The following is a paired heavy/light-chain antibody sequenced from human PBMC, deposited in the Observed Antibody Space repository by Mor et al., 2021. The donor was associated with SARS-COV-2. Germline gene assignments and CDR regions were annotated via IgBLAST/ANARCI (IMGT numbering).Light chain of an antibody. J-gene: IGKJ2*01. CDR2: QVS. CDR3: MQGTHWPPT. V-gene: IGKV2-30*01. CDR1: QSLVNSDGNTY. Sequence: DVVMTQSPLSLPVTLGQPASISCRSSQSLVNSDGNTYLHWFQQRPGQSPRRLIYQVSSRDSGVPDRFSGSGSGTDFTLKISRVEAEDVGVYYCMQGTHWPPTFGQGTKLEI.
Heavy chain of an antibody. V-gene: IGHV3-7*03. J-gene: IGHJ4*02. CDR3: LKGGTHEGEN. Sequence: EVQLVESGGGVVQPGGSLRLSCEASGFNLIIYWMTWVRQAPGKGLEWVASINQDASAKHYVDSVRGRFTISRDNAKKSLYLQMNSLGVEDTAVYYCLKGGTHEGENWGQGTLVTVSS. CDR1: GFNLIIYW. CDR2: INQDASAK. D-gene: IGHD1-26*01.